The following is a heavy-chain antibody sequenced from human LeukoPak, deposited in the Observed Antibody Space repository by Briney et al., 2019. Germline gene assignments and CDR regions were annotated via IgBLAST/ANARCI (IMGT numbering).Heavy chain of an antibody. CDR2: IYHSGST. Sequence: SGTLSLTCAVSGGSISSSNWWSWVRQPPGKGLEWIGEIYHSGSTNYNPSLKSRLTISVDTSKNQFSLKLSSVTAADTAVYYCARRVRAAAFDIWGQGTMVTVSS. V-gene: IGHV4-4*02. CDR1: GGSISSSNW. J-gene: IGHJ3*02. CDR3: ARRVRAAAFDI. D-gene: IGHD2-2*01.